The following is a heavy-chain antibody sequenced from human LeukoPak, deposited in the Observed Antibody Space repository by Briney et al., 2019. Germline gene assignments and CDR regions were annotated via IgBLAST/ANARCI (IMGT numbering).Heavy chain of an antibody. CDR2: ISPSGDIT. CDR3: AKDDAWIRFGE. D-gene: IGHD3-10*01. Sequence: GGSLRLSCAASGFIVTGNYMNWVRQAPGKGLEWVSGISPSGDITYYADSVKGRFTISRDNSKNTLHLEVISLTAEDTAVYYCAKDDAWIRFGEWSQGTLVTVSS. J-gene: IGHJ4*02. V-gene: IGHV3-23*01. CDR1: GFIVTGNY.